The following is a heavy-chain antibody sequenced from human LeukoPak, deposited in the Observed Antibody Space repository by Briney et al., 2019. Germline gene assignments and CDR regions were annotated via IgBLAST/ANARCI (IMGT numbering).Heavy chain of an antibody. J-gene: IGHJ4*02. CDR1: GFTFSSYS. CDR2: ISSSSSYI. V-gene: IGHV3-21*01. CDR3: ARDEGLLGYYDSSGYSY. Sequence: PGGSLRLSCAASGFTFSSYSMNWVRQAPGKGLEWVSSISSSSSYIYYADSVKGRFTISRDNAKNSLYLQMNSLRAEDTAVYYCARDEGLLGYYDSSGYSYWGQGTLVTVSS. D-gene: IGHD3-22*01.